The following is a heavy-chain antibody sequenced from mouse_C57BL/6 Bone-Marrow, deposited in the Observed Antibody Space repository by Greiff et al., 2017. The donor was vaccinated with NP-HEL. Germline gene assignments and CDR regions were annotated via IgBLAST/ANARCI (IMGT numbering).Heavy chain of an antibody. CDR2: ISSGSSTI. CDR3: ARGYIGLYYSAMDY. Sequence: EVQGVESGGGLVKPGGSLKLSCAASGFTFSDYGMHWVRQAPEKGLEWVAYISSGSSTIYYADTVKGRFTISRDNAKNTLFLQMTSLRSEDTAMYYCARGYIGLYYSAMDYWGQGTSVTVSS. V-gene: IGHV5-17*01. CDR1: GFTFSDYG. D-gene: IGHD2-14*01. J-gene: IGHJ4*01.